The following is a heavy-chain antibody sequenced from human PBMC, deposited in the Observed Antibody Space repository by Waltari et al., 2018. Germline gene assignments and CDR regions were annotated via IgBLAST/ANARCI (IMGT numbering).Heavy chain of an antibody. CDR1: GDSISSSSYY. V-gene: IGHV4-39*01. Sequence: QLQLQESGPGLVKASETLSLTCTVSGDSISSSSYYWGWVRQPPGKGLEWIGNMYYSGSTYYNPSLKSRVTISGDTSKSQFSLKLSSVTAADTSMYYCVRHARTTSGGKRFDHWGQGMLVTVSP. D-gene: IGHD2-15*01. CDR3: VRHARTTSGGKRFDH. CDR2: MYYSGST. J-gene: IGHJ4*02.